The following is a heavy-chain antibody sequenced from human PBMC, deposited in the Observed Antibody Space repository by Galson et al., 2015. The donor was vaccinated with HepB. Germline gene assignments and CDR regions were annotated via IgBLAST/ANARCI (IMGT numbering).Heavy chain of an antibody. Sequence: SLRLSCAASGFTFSSYSMNWVRQAPRKGLEWVSSISSSSSYIYYADSVKGRFTISRDNAKNSLYLQMNSLRAEDTAVYYCARDYGYYDSSGYYADAFDIWGQGTMVTVSS. D-gene: IGHD3-22*01. CDR2: ISSSSSYI. V-gene: IGHV3-21*01. CDR1: GFTFSSYS. J-gene: IGHJ3*02. CDR3: ARDYGYYDSSGYYADAFDI.